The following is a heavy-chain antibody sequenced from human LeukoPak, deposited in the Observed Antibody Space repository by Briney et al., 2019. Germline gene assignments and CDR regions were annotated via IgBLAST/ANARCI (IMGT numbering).Heavy chain of an antibody. J-gene: IGHJ4*02. CDR3: ARWGGYCSSTSCYLSFDY. V-gene: IGHV1-2*02. CDR1: GYTFTGYY. Sequence: GASVKVSCKASGYTFTGYYMHWVRQAPGQGLEWMGWINPNSGGTNYAQKFQGRVTMTRDTSISTAYMELSRLRSDDTAVYYCARWGGYCSSTSCYLSFDYWGQGTLVTVSS. D-gene: IGHD2-2*01. CDR2: INPNSGGT.